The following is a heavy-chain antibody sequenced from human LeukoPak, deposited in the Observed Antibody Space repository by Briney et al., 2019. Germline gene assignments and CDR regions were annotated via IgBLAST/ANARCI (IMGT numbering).Heavy chain of an antibody. D-gene: IGHD1-26*01. CDR3: ARVLGSGSKNDY. CDR2: INPNSGGT. V-gene: IGHV1-2*02. CDR1: GYAFTGYY. Sequence: GASVKVSCKASGYAFTGYYMHWVREAPGQGLEWMGWINPNSGGTNYAQKFRGRVTMTRDKSISTAYMELSRLRSDDTAVYYCARVLGSGSKNDYWGQGTLVTVSS. J-gene: IGHJ4*02.